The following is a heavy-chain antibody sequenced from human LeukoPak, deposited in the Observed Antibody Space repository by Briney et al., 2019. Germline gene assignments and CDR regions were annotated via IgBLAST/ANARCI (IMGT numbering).Heavy chain of an antibody. Sequence: GGSPRLSCKVSGFTVSSNSWSWVRQAPGKGLEWVSFISSGGNTDHSDSVKGRFTISRDNSKNTLYLQMNSLRVEDTAIYYCARRAGEYSHPYDYWGQGTLVTVSS. CDR3: ARRAGEYSHPYDY. CDR1: GFTVSSNS. J-gene: IGHJ4*02. D-gene: IGHD2-15*01. V-gene: IGHV3-53*01. CDR2: ISSGGNT.